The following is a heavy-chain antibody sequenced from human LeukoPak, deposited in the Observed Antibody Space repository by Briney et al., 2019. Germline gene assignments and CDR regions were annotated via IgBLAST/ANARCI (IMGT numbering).Heavy chain of an antibody. V-gene: IGHV4-34*01. CDR2: INHSGST. J-gene: IGHJ4*02. D-gene: IGHD2-2*02. CDR1: GGSFSVYY. Sequence: SETLSLTCAVYGGSFSVYYWSWIRQPPGKGLEWIGEINHSGSTNYNPSLKSRVTISVDTSKNQFSLKLSSVTAADTAVYYCARGGSPGDIVVVPAAIGSGYFDYWGQGTLVTVSS. CDR3: ARGGSPGDIVVVPAAIGSGYFDY.